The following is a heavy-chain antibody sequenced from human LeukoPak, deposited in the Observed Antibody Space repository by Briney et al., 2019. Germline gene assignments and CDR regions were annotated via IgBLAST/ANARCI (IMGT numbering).Heavy chain of an antibody. CDR2: IYTSGST. CDR1: GGSISSGSYY. CDR3: AREAGDSGSPGDY. V-gene: IGHV4-61*02. Sequence: SETLSLTCTVSGGSISSGSYYWSWIRQPAGKGLEWIGRIYTSGSTNYNPSLKSRVTISVDTSKNQFSLKLSSVTAADTAVYYCAREAGDSGSPGDYWGQGTPVTVSS. D-gene: IGHD1-26*01. J-gene: IGHJ4*02.